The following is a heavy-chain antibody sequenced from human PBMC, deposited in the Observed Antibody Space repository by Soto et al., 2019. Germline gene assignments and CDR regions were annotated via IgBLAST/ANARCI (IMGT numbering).Heavy chain of an antibody. Sequence: SETLSLTCAVYGGSFSGYYWSWIRQPPGKGLEWIGEINHSGSTNYNPSLKSRVTISVDTSKNQFSLKLSSVTAADTAVYYCAIGGGSYEEEASAFDIWGQGTMVTVSS. CDR1: GGSFSGYY. D-gene: IGHD1-26*01. V-gene: IGHV4-34*01. CDR2: INHSGST. CDR3: AIGGGSYEEEASAFDI. J-gene: IGHJ3*02.